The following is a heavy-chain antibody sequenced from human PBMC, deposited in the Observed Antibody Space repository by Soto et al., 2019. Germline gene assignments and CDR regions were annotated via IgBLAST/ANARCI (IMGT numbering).Heavy chain of an antibody. Sequence: GGSLRLSCAASGFTFSSYAMHWVRQAPGKGLEWVAVISYDGSNKYYADSVKGRFTISRDNAKNSLYLQMNSLRAEDTAVYYCAKDLREWLSSTGMDVWGQGTTVTVSS. CDR2: ISYDGSNK. V-gene: IGHV3-30-3*01. CDR1: GFTFSSYA. J-gene: IGHJ6*02. D-gene: IGHD3-3*01. CDR3: AKDLREWLSSTGMDV.